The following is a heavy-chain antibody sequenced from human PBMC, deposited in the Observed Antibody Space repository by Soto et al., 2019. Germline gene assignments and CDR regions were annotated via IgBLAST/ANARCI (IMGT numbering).Heavy chain of an antibody. CDR1: GFSLSTSGMC. Sequence: FGPTLVHPKQTLTLTCAFSGFSLSTSGMCVSWIRQPPGKALEWLALIDWDDDKYYSTSLKTRLTISKDTSKNQVVLTMTNMDPVDTATYYCARMGITGTNDAFDIWGQGTMVTVS. CDR3: ARMGITGTNDAFDI. V-gene: IGHV2-70*01. J-gene: IGHJ3*02. D-gene: IGHD1-7*01. CDR2: IDWDDDK.